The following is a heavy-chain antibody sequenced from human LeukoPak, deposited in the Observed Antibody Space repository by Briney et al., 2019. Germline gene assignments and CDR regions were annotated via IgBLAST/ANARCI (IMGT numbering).Heavy chain of an antibody. CDR2: INHSGST. Sequence: SETLSLTCAVYGGSFSGYYWSWIRQPPGKGLEWIGEINHSGSTNYNPSLKSRLTISVDSSKTQCSLKLSSVTAADTAVYYCARAPYYYGHFDYWGQGTLVTVSS. CDR3: ARAPYYYGHFDY. V-gene: IGHV4-34*01. D-gene: IGHD3-10*01. J-gene: IGHJ4*02. CDR1: GGSFSGYY.